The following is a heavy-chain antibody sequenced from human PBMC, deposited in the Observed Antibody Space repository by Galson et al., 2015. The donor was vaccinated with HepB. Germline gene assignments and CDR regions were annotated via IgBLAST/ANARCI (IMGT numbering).Heavy chain of an antibody. CDR3: ARGRYSTSFDS. Sequence: SLRLSCAASGFTFSNYVMTWVRQAPGKGLEWVSGISTSGDSTYYADSVKGRFTISRDNSKNMVYLQMNSLRAEDTAVYYCARGRYSTSFDSWGQGTLVTVFS. CDR1: GFTFSNYV. J-gene: IGHJ4*02. CDR2: ISTSGDST. V-gene: IGHV3-23*01. D-gene: IGHD5-18*01.